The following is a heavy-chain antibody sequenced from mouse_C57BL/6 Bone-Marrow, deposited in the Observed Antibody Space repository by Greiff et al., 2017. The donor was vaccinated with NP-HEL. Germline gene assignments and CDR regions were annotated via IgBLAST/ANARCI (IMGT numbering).Heavy chain of an antibody. CDR3: TRKDYWYFDV. V-gene: IGHV1-15*01. CDR2: IDPETGGT. J-gene: IGHJ1*03. CDR1: GYTFTDYE. Sequence: QVQLQQSGAELVRPGASVTLSCTASGYTFTDYEMHWVQQTPVHGLEWIGAIDPETGGTAYNHKFKGKAILAADKPSSTTYMELRSLTSEDSAVYYCTRKDYWYFDVWGTGTTVTVSS.